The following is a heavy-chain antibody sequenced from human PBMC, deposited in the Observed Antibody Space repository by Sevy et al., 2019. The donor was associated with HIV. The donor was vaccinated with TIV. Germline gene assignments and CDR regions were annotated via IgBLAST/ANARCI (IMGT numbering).Heavy chain of an antibody. V-gene: IGHV3-21*01. CDR1: GFTFSRSS. D-gene: IGHD3-22*01. Sequence: GGSLRLSCVGSGFTFSRSSMNWVRQAPGKGLEWVSSISSSSNYIYYADSVKGGFTISRDNAKNSLLLLMNSLRAEDTAVYYCARDKREAYFDGSTSSDAFDIWGQGTLVTVSS. J-gene: IGHJ3*02. CDR2: ISSSSNYI. CDR3: ARDKREAYFDGSTSSDAFDI.